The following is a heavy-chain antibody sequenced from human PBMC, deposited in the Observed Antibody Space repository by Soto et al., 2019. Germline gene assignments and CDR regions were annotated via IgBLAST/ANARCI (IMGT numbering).Heavy chain of an antibody. J-gene: IGHJ5*02. D-gene: IGHD6-13*01. Sequence: PSETLSLTCTVSGGSISSSSYYWGWIRQPPGKGLEWIASIYYSGNTYYNPSLKSRVTVSVDTSKNQFSLKLDSVTAADTAVYYCARQAAAPGIDLWFDPWGQGTLVTVSS. CDR3: ARQAAAPGIDLWFDP. CDR1: GGSISSSSYY. V-gene: IGHV4-39*01. CDR2: IYYSGNT.